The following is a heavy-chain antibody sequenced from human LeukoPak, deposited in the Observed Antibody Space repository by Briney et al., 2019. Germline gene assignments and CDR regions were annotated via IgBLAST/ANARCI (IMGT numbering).Heavy chain of an antibody. D-gene: IGHD6-13*01. CDR3: AKAYTGYSSSWFDY. V-gene: IGHV3-30-3*01. CDR2: ISYDGSSK. J-gene: IGHJ4*02. CDR1: GFTFSSYA. Sequence: GGSLRLSCAASGFTFSSYAMHWVRQAPGKGLEWVAVISYDGSSKYYADSVKGRFTISRDNSKNTLYLQMNSQRAEDTALYYCAKAYTGYSSSWFDYWGQGTLVTVSS.